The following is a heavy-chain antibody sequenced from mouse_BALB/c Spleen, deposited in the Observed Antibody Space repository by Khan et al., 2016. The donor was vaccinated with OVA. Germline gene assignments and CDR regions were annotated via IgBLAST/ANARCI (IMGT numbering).Heavy chain of an antibody. CDR1: GYTFTSYW. Sequence: QVQLQQSGAELAKPGASVKMSCTASGYTFTSYWMHWIKQRPGQGLEWIGYINPTSGYTDYNQKFKDKATLNADKSSSTAYMQLSSLTSDDSAVYYCARDRIDYWGQGTALTVSS. V-gene: IGHV1-7*01. CDR2: INPTSGYT. CDR3: ARDRIDY. J-gene: IGHJ2*01.